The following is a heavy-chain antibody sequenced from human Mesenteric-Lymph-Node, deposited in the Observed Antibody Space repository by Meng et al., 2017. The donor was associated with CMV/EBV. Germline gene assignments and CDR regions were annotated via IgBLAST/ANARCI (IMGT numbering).Heavy chain of an antibody. D-gene: IGHD6-13*01. CDR3: AKDRYSSSPYYYFGMDV. J-gene: IGHJ6*02. CDR2: IPYDGGDK. CDR1: GFTFSSYG. Sequence: GESLKISCAASGFTFSSYGMHWVRQAPGKGLEWVAFIPYDGGDKYYVDSVKGRFTISRDNSKNTLYLQMNSLRAEDTALFYCAKDRYSSSPYYYFGMDVWGQGTTVTVSS. V-gene: IGHV3-30*02.